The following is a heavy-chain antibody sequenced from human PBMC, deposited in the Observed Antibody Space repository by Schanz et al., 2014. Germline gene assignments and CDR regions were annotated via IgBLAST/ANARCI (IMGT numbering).Heavy chain of an antibody. CDR3: AKDAENTAMITDYFDY. Sequence: EVQLVQSGGGLVQPGGSLRLSCAASGFTFSSHWMHWVRQDPGKGLEWISYITYNGGTIYYADSVKGRFTISRDNAKNSLYLEMNSLRAEDTAVYYCAKDAENTAMITDYFDYWGQGTLVTVSS. D-gene: IGHD5-18*01. CDR2: ITYNGGTI. CDR1: GFTFSSHW. J-gene: IGHJ4*02. V-gene: IGHV3-48*01.